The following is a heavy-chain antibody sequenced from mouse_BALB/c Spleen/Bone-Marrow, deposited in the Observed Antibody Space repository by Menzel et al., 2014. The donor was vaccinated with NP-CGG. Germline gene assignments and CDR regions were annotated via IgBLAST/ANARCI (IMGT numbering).Heavy chain of an antibody. J-gene: IGHJ1*01. CDR2: IHPNSGNT. V-gene: IGHV1S130*01. Sequence: QVQLKHSGSVLVRPGASVKLSCKASGYTFTSSWMHWAKQRPGQGLGWIGEIHPNSGNTNYNEKFKGKATLTVDTSSSTAYVDLSSLTSEDSAVYYCARSTTATYFDVWGAGTTVTVSS. D-gene: IGHD1-2*01. CDR1: GYTFTSSW. CDR3: ARSTTATYFDV.